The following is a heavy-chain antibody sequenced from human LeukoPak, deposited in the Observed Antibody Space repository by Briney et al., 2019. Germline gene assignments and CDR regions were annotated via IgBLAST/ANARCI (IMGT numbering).Heavy chain of an antibody. CDR1: GFTVSSNY. D-gene: IGHD3-10*01. J-gene: IGHJ6*02. CDR2: IYSGGDT. Sequence: GGSLRLSCAVSGFTVSSNYMSWVRQAPGRGLEWVSVIYSGGDTYYADSVKGRFTISRDNSKNTLYLQMNSLRAEDTAGYYCASGRGRASDYYYGMDVWGQGTTVTVSS. V-gene: IGHV3-53*01. CDR3: ASGRGRASDYYYGMDV.